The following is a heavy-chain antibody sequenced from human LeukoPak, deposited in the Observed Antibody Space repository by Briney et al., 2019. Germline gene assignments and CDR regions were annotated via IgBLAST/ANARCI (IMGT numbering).Heavy chain of an antibody. Sequence: GESLKISCKGLGYSFSSYWDAWVRQRPGKGLEWMGIIYPGGSETRYDPSFQGQVTISADSSTSTAYLQWSSLRASDTAMYYCARASRDGYNQNFDHWGQGTLVTVSS. J-gene: IGHJ4*02. CDR3: ARASRDGYNQNFDH. CDR1: GYSFSSYW. D-gene: IGHD5-24*01. CDR2: IYPGGSET. V-gene: IGHV5-51*01.